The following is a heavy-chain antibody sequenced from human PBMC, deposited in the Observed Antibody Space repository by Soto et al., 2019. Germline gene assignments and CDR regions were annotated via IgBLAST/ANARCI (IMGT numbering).Heavy chain of an antibody. CDR3: AKGSSSSRPYYFDS. D-gene: IGHD6-6*01. CDR1: GFTFSGFA. V-gene: IGHV3-23*01. J-gene: IGHJ4*02. Sequence: EVQLLESGGGLAQPGGSLRLSCAASGFTFSGFAMSWVRQAPGKGLEWVSAITGSGGSTYHADSVKGRFTISRDNSKNTLYLEMNNLRADDTAVYYGAKGSSSSRPYYFDSWGQGTLATVSS. CDR2: ITGSGGST.